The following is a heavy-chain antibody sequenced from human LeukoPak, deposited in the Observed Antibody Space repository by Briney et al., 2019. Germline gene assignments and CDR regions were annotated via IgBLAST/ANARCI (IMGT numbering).Heavy chain of an antibody. J-gene: IGHJ4*02. CDR3: ARTGHSYGGPDFDY. CDR2: VIPISGTA. V-gene: IGHV1-69*13. D-gene: IGHD5-18*01. Sequence: ASVKVSFKASGGAFSSYAISWLRQAPGQELEWMGGVIPISGTANYAQRFQGRVTITADESTSTAYMQLSSLRSDDTAVYYCARTGHSYGGPDFDYWGQGTLVTVSS. CDR1: GGAFSSYA.